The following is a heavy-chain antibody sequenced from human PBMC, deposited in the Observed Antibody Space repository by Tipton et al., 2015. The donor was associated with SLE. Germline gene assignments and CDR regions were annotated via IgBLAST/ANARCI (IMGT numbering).Heavy chain of an antibody. J-gene: IGHJ4*02. CDR2: IYYSGNT. CDR1: GGSIGSSSYY. Sequence: TLSLTCTVSGGSIGSSSYYWGWIRQPPGKGLEWIGSIYYSGNTKYNPSLKSRVTMSVDTSKNQFSLKLTSVTAPDTAVFYCARGPGTSSSHWGQGTLVTVSS. V-gene: IGHV4-39*07. CDR3: ARGPGTSSSH. D-gene: IGHD6-6*01.